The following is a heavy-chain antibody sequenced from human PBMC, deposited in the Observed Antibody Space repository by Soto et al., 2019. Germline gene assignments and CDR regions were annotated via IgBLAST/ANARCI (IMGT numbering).Heavy chain of an antibody. Sequence: GGSLRLSCAASGFTFSNAWMNWVRQAPGKGLEWVGRIKSKTDGGTTDYAAPVKGRVTISREDSKNTLYLQMNSLKTEDTAVYYCTTDNPPVSRYYYYGMDVWGQGTTVTVSS. CDR1: GFTFSNAW. D-gene: IGHD3-16*01. CDR3: TTDNPPVSRYYYYGMDV. J-gene: IGHJ6*02. V-gene: IGHV3-15*07. CDR2: IKSKTDGGTT.